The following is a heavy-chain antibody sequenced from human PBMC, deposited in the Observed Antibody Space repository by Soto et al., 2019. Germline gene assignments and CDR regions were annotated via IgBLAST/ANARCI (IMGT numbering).Heavy chain of an antibody. CDR3: ARSGYYDSSGYYYYY. Sequence: SETLSLTCTVSGGSISSSSYYWGWIRQPPGKGLEWIGSIYYSGSTYYNPSLKSRVTISVDTSKNQFSLKLSSVTAADTAVYYCARSGYYDSSGYYYYYWGQGTLVTVSS. V-gene: IGHV4-39*07. D-gene: IGHD3-22*01. J-gene: IGHJ4*02. CDR2: IYYSGST. CDR1: GGSISSSSYY.